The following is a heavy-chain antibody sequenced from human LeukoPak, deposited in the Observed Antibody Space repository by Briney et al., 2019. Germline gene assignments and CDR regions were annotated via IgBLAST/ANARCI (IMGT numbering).Heavy chain of an antibody. V-gene: IGHV4-30-2*01. Sequence: PSQTLSLTCAVSGGSISSGGYSWSWIRQPPGKGLEWIGYIYHSGSIYYNPSLKSRVTISVDRSKNQFSLKLSSVTAADTAVYYCARSVLFRYWFDPWGQGTLVTVSS. J-gene: IGHJ5*02. CDR1: GGSISSGGYS. D-gene: IGHD3-10*02. CDR3: ARSVLFRYWFDP. CDR2: IYHSGSI.